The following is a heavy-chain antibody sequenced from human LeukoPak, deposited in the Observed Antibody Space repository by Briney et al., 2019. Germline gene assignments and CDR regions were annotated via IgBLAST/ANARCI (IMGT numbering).Heavy chain of an antibody. CDR3: ARGSTKITSVIHMDV. D-gene: IGHD3-22*01. CDR1: GYTFTNNG. J-gene: IGHJ6*03. CDR2: ISAFNGYT. V-gene: IGHV1-18*01. Sequence: ASVKVPCKASGYTFTNNGIHWVRQAPGQGLEWMGWISAFNGYTNYAQNLQGRVTMTTDTSTSTAYMELRSLRSDDTAIYYCARGSTKITSVIHMDVWGKGTTVTVSS.